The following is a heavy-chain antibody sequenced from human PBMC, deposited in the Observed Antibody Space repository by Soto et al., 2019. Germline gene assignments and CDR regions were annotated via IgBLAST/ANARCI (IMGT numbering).Heavy chain of an antibody. J-gene: IGHJ3*02. D-gene: IGHD6-19*01. CDR1: GFTFSSYS. Sequence: GGSLRLSCAASGFTFSSYSMNWVRQAPGKGLEWVPYISSSSSTIYYADSVKGRFTISRDNAKNSLYLQMNSLRDEDTAVYYCARDLYSSGWYGSSDAFDIWGQGTMVTVSS. V-gene: IGHV3-48*02. CDR3: ARDLYSSGWYGSSDAFDI. CDR2: ISSSSSTI.